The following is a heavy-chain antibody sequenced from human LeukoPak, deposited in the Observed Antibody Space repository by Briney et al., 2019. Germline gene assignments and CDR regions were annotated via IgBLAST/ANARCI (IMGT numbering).Heavy chain of an antibody. CDR2: IIPIFGTA. J-gene: IGHJ4*02. CDR3: ARESSFDY. Sequence: VASVKVSFKASGGTFSSYAISWVRQAPGQGLEWMGGIIPIFGTANYAQKFQGRVTITADESTSTAYMELRNLISDDTAVYFCARESSFDYWGQGTLVTVSS. CDR1: GGTFSSYA. D-gene: IGHD6-6*01. V-gene: IGHV1-69*13.